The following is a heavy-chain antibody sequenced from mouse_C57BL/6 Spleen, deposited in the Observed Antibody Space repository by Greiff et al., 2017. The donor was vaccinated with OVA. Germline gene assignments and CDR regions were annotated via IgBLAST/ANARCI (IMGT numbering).Heavy chain of an antibody. Sequence: QVQLQQPGAELVKPGASVKMSCKASGYTFTSYWITWVKQRPGQGLEWIGDIYPGSGSTNYNEKFKSKATLTVDTSSSTAYMQLSSLTSEDSTVYYCARVDYYGTLFAYWGQGTLVTVSA. J-gene: IGHJ3*01. D-gene: IGHD1-1*01. V-gene: IGHV1-55*01. CDR2: IYPGSGST. CDR3: ARVDYYGTLFAY. CDR1: GYTFTSYW.